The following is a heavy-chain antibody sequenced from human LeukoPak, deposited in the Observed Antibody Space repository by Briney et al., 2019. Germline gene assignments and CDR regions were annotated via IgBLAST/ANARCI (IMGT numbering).Heavy chain of an antibody. D-gene: IGHD7-27*01. CDR2: INPNSGGT. CDR3: ARYALTENWGSLDY. Sequence: HWVRXAXGXGLEWMGCINPNSGGTNYAQKFQRRVTMTRDTSISTAYMELSRLTSDDTAVYYCARYALTENWGSLDYWGQGTLVTVSS. V-gene: IGHV1-2*02. J-gene: IGHJ4*02.